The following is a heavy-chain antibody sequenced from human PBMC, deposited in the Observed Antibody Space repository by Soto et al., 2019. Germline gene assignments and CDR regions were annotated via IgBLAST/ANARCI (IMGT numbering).Heavy chain of an antibody. CDR3: ARGGQWNYTYSGMDV. V-gene: IGHV1-46*01. CDR1: GYTFTSYY. Sequence: ASVKVSCKASGYTFTSYYMHWVRQAPGQGLEWMGIINPSGGSTRYAQKFQGRVTMTRDTSTSTVYMELSSLRSEDTAVYYCARGGQWNYTYSGMDVWGQGNTVTVSS. J-gene: IGHJ6*02. D-gene: IGHD1-7*01. CDR2: INPSGGST.